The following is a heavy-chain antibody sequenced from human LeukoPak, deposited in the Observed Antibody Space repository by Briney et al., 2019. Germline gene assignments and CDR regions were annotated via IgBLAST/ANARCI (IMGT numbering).Heavy chain of an antibody. D-gene: IGHD6-6*01. V-gene: IGHV1-2*02. CDR3: ARDLSASSSSLVDY. Sequence: ASVKVSCKASGYTFTGYYMHWVRQAPGQGLEWMGWINPNSGGTNYAQKFQGRVTMTRGTSISTAYMELSSLKFDDTAVYYCARDLSASSSSLVDYWGQGTLVTVSS. CDR2: INPNSGGT. J-gene: IGHJ4*02. CDR1: GYTFTGYY.